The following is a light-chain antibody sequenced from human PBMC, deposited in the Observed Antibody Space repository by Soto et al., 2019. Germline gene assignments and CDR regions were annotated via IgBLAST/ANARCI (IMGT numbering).Light chain of an antibody. V-gene: IGKV3-15*01. Sequence: EIVMTQSPATLSVSPGERATLSCRASQSVSSNLAWYQQKPGQAPRLLIYGASTRATGIPARFSGRGSGTEFTLTISSLQSEDFAVNYCQQYNNWPPLTIGGGTKVEIK. CDR3: QQYNNWPPLT. CDR2: GAS. J-gene: IGKJ4*01. CDR1: QSVSSN.